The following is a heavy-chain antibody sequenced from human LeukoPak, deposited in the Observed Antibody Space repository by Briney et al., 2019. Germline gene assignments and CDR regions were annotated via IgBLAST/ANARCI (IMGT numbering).Heavy chain of an antibody. CDR2: INPNSGGT. CDR1: GYTFTGYY. D-gene: IGHD3-22*01. Sequence: ASVKVSCKASGYTFTGYYMHWVRQAPGRGLEWMGWINPNSGGTNYAQKFQGRVTMARDTSISTAYMELSRLRSDDTAVYYCARVVYSWKWHYYDRKTRWGCAGYWGQGTLVTVSS. J-gene: IGHJ4*02. V-gene: IGHV1-2*02. CDR3: ARVVYSWKWHYYDRKTRWGCAGY.